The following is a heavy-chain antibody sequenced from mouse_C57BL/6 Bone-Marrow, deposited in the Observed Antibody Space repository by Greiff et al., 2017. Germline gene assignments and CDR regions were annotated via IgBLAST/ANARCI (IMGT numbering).Heavy chain of an antibody. J-gene: IGHJ1*03. V-gene: IGHV2-9*01. Sequence: VQLQESGPGLVAPSQSLSITCTVSGFSLTSYGVDWVRQPPGKGLEWLGVIWGGGSTNYNSALMSRLSISKDNSKSQVFLKMNSLQTDDTAMYXCAKHIITTVVRHWYFDVWGTGTTVTVSS. CDR1: GFSLTSYG. D-gene: IGHD1-1*01. CDR2: IWGGGST. CDR3: AKHIITTVVRHWYFDV.